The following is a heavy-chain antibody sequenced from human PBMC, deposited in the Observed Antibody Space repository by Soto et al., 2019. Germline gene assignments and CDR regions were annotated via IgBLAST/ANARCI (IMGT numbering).Heavy chain of an antibody. J-gene: IGHJ3*02. CDR1: GGSISSYY. CDR3: ARSLSPLSDFDI. Sequence: SETLSLTCTVSGGSISSYYWSWIRQPAGKGLEWIGRIYTSGSTNYNPSLKSRVTMSVDTSKNQFSLKLSSVTAADTAVYYCARSLSPLSDFDIWGQVTMVTVSS. CDR2: IYTSGST. V-gene: IGHV4-4*07.